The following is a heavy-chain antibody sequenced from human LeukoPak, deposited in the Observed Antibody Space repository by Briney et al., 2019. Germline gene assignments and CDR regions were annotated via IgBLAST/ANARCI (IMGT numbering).Heavy chain of an antibody. V-gene: IGHV1-8*01. Sequence: ASVKVSCKASGYTFTSYDINWVRQATGQGLEWMGWMNPNSGNTGYAQKFQGRVTMTRNTSISTAYMDLSSLRSEDTAVYYCARATERVLLWFGKKYYFDYWGQGTLVTVSS. CDR3: ARATERVLLWFGKKYYFDY. D-gene: IGHD3-10*01. J-gene: IGHJ4*02. CDR2: MNPNSGNT. CDR1: GYTFTSYD.